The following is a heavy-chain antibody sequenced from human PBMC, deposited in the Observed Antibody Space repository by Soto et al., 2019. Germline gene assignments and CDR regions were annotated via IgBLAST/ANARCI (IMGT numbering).Heavy chain of an antibody. CDR2: IYTSGST. V-gene: IGHV4-4*07. J-gene: IGHJ6*02. Sequence: WSRQPAGKGLEWIGRIYTSGSTNYNPSLKSRVTMSVDTSKNQFSLKLSSVTAADTAVYYCARDGMTTVIEYYYSYGMDVWGQGTTLTVSS. D-gene: IGHD4-17*01. CDR3: ARDGMTTVIEYYYSYGMDV.